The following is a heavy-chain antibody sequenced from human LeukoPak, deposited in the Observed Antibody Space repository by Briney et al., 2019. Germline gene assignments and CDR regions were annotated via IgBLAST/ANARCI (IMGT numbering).Heavy chain of an antibody. J-gene: IGHJ4*02. CDR2: INHSGST. CDR3: ARGFGDYGANGGEEYDY. V-gene: IGHV4-34*01. Sequence: SETLSLTCAVYGGSFSGYYWSWIRQPPGKGLEWIGEINHSGSTNYNASLKSRVTISVDTSKNLFSLKLSSVTTADTSVYYCARGFGDYGANGGEEYDYWGQGTLVTVSS. D-gene: IGHD4-17*01. CDR1: GGSFSGYY.